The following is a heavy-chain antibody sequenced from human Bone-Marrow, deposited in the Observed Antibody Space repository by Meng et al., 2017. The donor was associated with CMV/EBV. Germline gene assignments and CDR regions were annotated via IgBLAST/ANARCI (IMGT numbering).Heavy chain of an antibody. Sequence: GESLKISCKGSGYSFTSYWIGWVRQMPGKGLEWMGIIYPGDSDTRYSPSFQGQVTISADKSISTAYLQWSSLKASDTAMYYCARHRMTTVTIDAFDIWGQGTMVTVPS. CDR3: ARHRMTTVTIDAFDI. CDR2: IYPGDSDT. D-gene: IGHD4-17*01. J-gene: IGHJ3*02. CDR1: GYSFTSYW. V-gene: IGHV5-51*01.